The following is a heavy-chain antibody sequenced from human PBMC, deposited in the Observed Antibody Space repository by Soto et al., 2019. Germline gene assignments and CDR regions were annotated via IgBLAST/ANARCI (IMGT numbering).Heavy chain of an antibody. V-gene: IGHV3-30-3*01. CDR1: GFTLSSYA. CDR3: ARQYYYGMDA. J-gene: IGHJ6*02. CDR2: ISYDGSNK. Sequence: PGESLKISCAASGFTLSSYAMHWVRQAPGKGLEWVAVISYDGSNKHYADSVRGRFTISRDNSKSTLYLQMNSLRTEDTAVYYCARQYYYGMDAWGQGTTVTVSS.